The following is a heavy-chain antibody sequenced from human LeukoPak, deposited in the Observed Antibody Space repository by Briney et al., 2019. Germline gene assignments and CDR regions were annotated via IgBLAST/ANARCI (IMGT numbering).Heavy chain of an antibody. Sequence: GGSLRLSCAASGFTFSSYGMHWVRQAPGKGLEWVAFIRYDGSNKYYADSVEGRFTISRDNSKNTLYLQMNSLRAEDTAVYYCAKDRSYGYDSDYWGQGTLVTVSS. CDR3: AKDRSYGYDSDY. CDR2: IRYDGSNK. CDR1: GFTFSSYG. V-gene: IGHV3-30*02. J-gene: IGHJ4*02. D-gene: IGHD5-18*01.